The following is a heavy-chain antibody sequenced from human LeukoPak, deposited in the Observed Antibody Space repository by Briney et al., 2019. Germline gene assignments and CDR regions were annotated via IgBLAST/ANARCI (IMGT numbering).Heavy chain of an antibody. CDR3: ARKRSFDL. CDR2: INDSGSA. D-gene: IGHD3-9*01. J-gene: IGHJ4*02. Sequence: SETLSLTCAVYGGSFSGYYWSWIRQSPGKGLEWIGEINDSGSANYNPSLKSRVTISLDTSKNQFFLKLSSVTAADTAVYYCARKRSFDLWGQGTLVTVSS. V-gene: IGHV4-34*01. CDR1: GGSFSGYY.